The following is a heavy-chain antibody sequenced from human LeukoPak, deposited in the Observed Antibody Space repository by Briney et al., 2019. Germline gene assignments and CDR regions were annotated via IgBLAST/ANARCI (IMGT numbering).Heavy chain of an antibody. CDR3: AKGSGEMATIFAYYFDY. CDR2: ISGSGGST. CDR1: GFTFSSYE. Sequence: PGGSLRLSCAASGFTFSSYEMNWVRQAPGKGLEWVSAISGSGGSTYYADSVKGRFTISRDNSKNTLYLQMNSLRAEDTAVYYCAKGSGEMATIFAYYFDYWGQGTLVTVSS. D-gene: IGHD5-24*01. V-gene: IGHV3-23*01. J-gene: IGHJ4*02.